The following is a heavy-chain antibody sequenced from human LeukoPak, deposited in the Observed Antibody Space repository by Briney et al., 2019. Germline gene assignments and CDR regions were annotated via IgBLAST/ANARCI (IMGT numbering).Heavy chain of an antibody. CDR1: GFTFSDYY. CDR3: ARDLPSGAAGTFDP. CDR2: ISSSSSYT. J-gene: IGHJ5*02. V-gene: IGHV3-11*05. Sequence: PGGSLRLSCAASGFTFSDYYMSWIRQAPGKGLEWVSYISSSSSYTNYADSVKGRFTISRDNAKNPLYLQMNSLRAEDTAVYYCARDLPSGAAGTFDPWGQGTLVTVSS. D-gene: IGHD6-13*01.